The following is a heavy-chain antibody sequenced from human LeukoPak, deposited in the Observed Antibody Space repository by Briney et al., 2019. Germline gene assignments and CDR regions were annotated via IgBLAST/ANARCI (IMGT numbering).Heavy chain of an antibody. J-gene: IGHJ6*01. D-gene: IGHD1-26*01. Sequence: GGSLRLSCAASGFTVSSNYMTWVRQAPEKGLEWVSVISGSGDNTLYADSVKGRFTISRDNSKNTLYLEMNSLRAEDTAIYYCAKMKGHPLPKYYMDVWGQGTTVTVSS. CDR1: GFTVSSNY. V-gene: IGHV3-23*01. CDR2: ISGSGDNT. CDR3: AKMKGHPLPKYYMDV.